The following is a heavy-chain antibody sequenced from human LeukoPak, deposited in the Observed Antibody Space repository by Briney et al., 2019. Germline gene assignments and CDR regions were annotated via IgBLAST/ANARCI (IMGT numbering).Heavy chain of an antibody. J-gene: IGHJ4*02. CDR1: GFTFGSYD. V-gene: IGHV3-23*01. CDR3: AKDWGRGVYYFDY. Sequence: GGSLRLSCAASGFTFGSYDMSWVRQAPGRGLEYVSAISGIGANTHYADSVQGRFTISRDNSKNTLYLQMNSLRAEDTAVYYCAKDWGRGVYYFDYWGQGTLVTVSS. CDR2: ISGIGANT. D-gene: IGHD3-16*01.